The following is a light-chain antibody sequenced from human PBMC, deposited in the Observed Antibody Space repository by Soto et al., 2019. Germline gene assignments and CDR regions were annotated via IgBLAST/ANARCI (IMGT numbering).Light chain of an antibody. Sequence: DIQMTQSPSSLSASVGDRVTITCRASQSISSYLNWYQQKPGKAHKLLIYTTSNLQSGVPSRFSGSGSGTDFTLTISSLQPEDFATYYCQQSYSSPLTFGGGTKVEI. CDR1: QSISSY. J-gene: IGKJ4*01. CDR2: TTS. V-gene: IGKV1-39*01. CDR3: QQSYSSPLT.